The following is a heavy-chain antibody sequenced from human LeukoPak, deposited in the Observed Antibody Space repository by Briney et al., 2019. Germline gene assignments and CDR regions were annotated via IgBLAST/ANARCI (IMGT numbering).Heavy chain of an antibody. J-gene: IGHJ4*02. D-gene: IGHD2-21*02. CDR3: ARDHDFAFDN. Sequence: GRSLRLSCAASGFTFSSYAMHWVRQAPGKGLEWISHIRDSGTTDYADSVKGRFTISRDNAKNSLYLQLSSLRAEDTAVYYCARDHDFAFDNWGQGTLVTVSS. CDR1: GFTFSSYA. V-gene: IGHV3-48*01. CDR2: IRDSGTT.